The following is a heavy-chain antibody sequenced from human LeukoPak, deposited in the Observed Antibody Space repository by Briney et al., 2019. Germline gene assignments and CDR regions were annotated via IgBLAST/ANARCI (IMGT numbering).Heavy chain of an antibody. Sequence: GGSLRLSCAASGFTFSSYWMHWVRQAPGKGLVWVSRINADGGSTSYADSVKGRFTISRDNAKNTLYLQMNSLRAEDTAVYYCARSQGVVPTFDYWGQGTLVTVSS. CDR1: GFTFSSYW. V-gene: IGHV3-74*01. J-gene: IGHJ4*02. CDR3: ARSQGVVPTFDY. CDR2: INADGGST. D-gene: IGHD3-3*01.